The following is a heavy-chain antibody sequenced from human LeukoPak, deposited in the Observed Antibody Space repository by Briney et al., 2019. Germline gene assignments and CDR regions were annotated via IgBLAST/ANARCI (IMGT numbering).Heavy chain of an antibody. CDR1: GGSISSSSYY. CDR3: ARQLFRQWPEYFQH. J-gene: IGHJ1*01. D-gene: IGHD6-19*01. CDR2: IYYSGSP. Sequence: SETLSLTCTVSGGSISSSSYYWGWIRQPPGKGLVWIGSIYYSGSPYYNPSLKSRLTISVDTSKNQFSLKLSSVTAADTAVYYCARQLFRQWPEYFQHWGQGTLVTVSS. V-gene: IGHV4-39*01.